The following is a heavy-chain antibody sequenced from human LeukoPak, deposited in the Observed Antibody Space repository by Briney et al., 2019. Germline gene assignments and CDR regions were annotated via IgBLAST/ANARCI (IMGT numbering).Heavy chain of an antibody. Sequence: GASVKVSCKASGYTFTSYAMNWVRQAPGQGLEWMGWINTNTGNPTYAQGFTGRFVFSLDTSVSTAYLQISSLKAEDTAVYYCAREGSIIAAAVNFDYWGQGTLVTVSS. CDR3: AREGSIIAAAVNFDY. CDR1: GYTFTSYA. CDR2: INTNTGNP. V-gene: IGHV7-4-1*02. J-gene: IGHJ4*02. D-gene: IGHD6-13*01.